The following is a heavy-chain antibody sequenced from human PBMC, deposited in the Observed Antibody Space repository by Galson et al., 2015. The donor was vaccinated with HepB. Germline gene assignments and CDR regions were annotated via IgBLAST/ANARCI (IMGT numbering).Heavy chain of an antibody. CDR3: ARGFIPLYCSGGSCYPNWFDP. V-gene: IGHV4-34*01. Sequence: LSLTCAVYGGSFSGYYWSWIRQPPGKGLEWIGEINHSGSTNYNPSLKSRVTISVDTSKNQFSLKLSSVTAADTAVYYCARGFIPLYCSGGSCYPNWFDPWGQGTLVTVSS. CDR2: INHSGST. J-gene: IGHJ5*02. D-gene: IGHD2-15*01. CDR1: GGSFSGYY.